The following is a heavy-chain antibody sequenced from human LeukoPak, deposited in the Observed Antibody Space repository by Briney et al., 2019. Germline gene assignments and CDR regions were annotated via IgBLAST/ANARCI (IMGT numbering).Heavy chain of an antibody. D-gene: IGHD3-10*01. CDR1: EFTFSTYW. J-gene: IGHJ4*02. Sequence: PGGSLRLSCAASEFTFSTYWMSWVRQAPGKGLEWVANIKEDGSDKNYVDSVKGRFTISRDNAKNSLYLQMNSLRAEDTAEYYCARDTRGIFDYGGQGTLVTVSS. CDR3: ARDTRGIFDY. CDR2: IKEDGSDK. V-gene: IGHV3-7*05.